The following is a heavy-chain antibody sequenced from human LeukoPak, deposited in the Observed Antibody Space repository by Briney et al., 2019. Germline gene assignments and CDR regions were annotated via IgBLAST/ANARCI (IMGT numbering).Heavy chain of an antibody. CDR3: ARAPLGYFDWPLGGSFDY. V-gene: IGHV4-39*07. CDR1: GGSISSSSYY. CDR2: IYYSGST. J-gene: IGHJ4*02. D-gene: IGHD3-9*01. Sequence: SETLSLTCTVSGGSISSSSYYWGWIRQPPGKGLEWIGSIYYSGSTYYNPSLKSRVTISVDTSKNQFSLKLSSVTAADTAVYYCARAPLGYFDWPLGGSFDYWGQGTLVTVSS.